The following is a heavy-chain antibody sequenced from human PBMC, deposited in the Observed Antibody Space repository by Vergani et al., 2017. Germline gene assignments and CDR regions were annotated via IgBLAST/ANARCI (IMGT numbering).Heavy chain of an antibody. Sequence: EVQVVESGGGLVQPGGSLRLSCAASGFIFSDHYMDWVRQAPGKGLEWVGRIRNKANDYTTQYAASVKGRFTISRDDSKSYLYLQMSSLQTEDTALYYCVRVKVSNWNDHLYDIWGQGTRVTVSS. D-gene: IGHD1-1*01. CDR1: GFIFSDHY. V-gene: IGHV3-72*01. J-gene: IGHJ3*02. CDR3: VRVKVSNWNDHLYDI. CDR2: IRNKANDYTT.